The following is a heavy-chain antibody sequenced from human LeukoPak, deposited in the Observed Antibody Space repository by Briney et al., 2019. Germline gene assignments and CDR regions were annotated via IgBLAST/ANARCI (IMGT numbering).Heavy chain of an antibody. CDR2: INVIGDNT. CDR3: AKVKLVGHSAFDL. Sequence: AGGSLRLSCAASGFTFTNYAMNWVRQAPGKGLEWVSTINVIGDNTYYADSVKGRFTISRDNSKKTLYLQMNSLRAEDTALYYCAKVKLVGHSAFDLWGQGTLVTVSS. D-gene: IGHD2-2*01. J-gene: IGHJ4*02. CDR1: GFTFTNYA. V-gene: IGHV3-23*01.